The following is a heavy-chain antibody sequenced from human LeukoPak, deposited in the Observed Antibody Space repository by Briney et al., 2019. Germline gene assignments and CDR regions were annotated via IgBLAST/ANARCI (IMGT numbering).Heavy chain of an antibody. J-gene: IGHJ3*02. D-gene: IGHD3-3*01. Sequence: SETLSLTCAVYGGSFSGYYWSWIRQPPAKGLEWIGEVNDSGSTNYNPSLKSRVTISVDMSKNQFSLKLSSVTAADTAVHYCARLPYYDFWSGYSDAFDIWGQGTMVTVSS. CDR2: VNDSGST. CDR3: ARLPYYDFWSGYSDAFDI. V-gene: IGHV4-34*01. CDR1: GGSFSGYY.